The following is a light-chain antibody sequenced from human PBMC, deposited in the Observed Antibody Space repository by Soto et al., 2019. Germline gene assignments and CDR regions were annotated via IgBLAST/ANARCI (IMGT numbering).Light chain of an antibody. V-gene: IGKV4-1*01. J-gene: IGKJ4*01. Sequence: DIVMTQSPDSLAVSLGERATINCKSSQNVLYSSNNKDYLAWYQQKPGQPPKLLIYWASTRESGVPDGCSGSGSGTDFTLTISSLQAEDVAVYYCQQYYSTPLTCGGGTKVEIK. CDR1: QNVLYSSNNKDY. CDR2: WAS. CDR3: QQYYSTPLT.